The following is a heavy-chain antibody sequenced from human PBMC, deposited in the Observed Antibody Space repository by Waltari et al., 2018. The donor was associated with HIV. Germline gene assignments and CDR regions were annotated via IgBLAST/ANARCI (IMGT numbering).Heavy chain of an antibody. CDR3: TTVGGGTRDY. Sequence: EVLLVESGGGFGKPGGSLRLSCAASGSTLSDAWMSWVRQAPGKGLEWVGRIKSNTDGGTTDYAAPVKGRFTISRDDSKTTLYLEMNSLKTEDTAVYYCTTVGGGTRDYWGQGTLITVSS. D-gene: IGHD3-16*01. V-gene: IGHV3-15*01. CDR2: IKSNTDGGTT. J-gene: IGHJ4*02. CDR1: GSTLSDAW.